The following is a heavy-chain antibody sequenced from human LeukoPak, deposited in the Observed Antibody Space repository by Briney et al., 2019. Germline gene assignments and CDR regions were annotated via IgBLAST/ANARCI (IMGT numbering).Heavy chain of an antibody. D-gene: IGHD3-10*01. CDR3: ARAPGPPNYFDY. J-gene: IGHJ4*02. Sequence: GGSLRLTCAASGFTFSKYAFHWVRQAPGKGLEWVAAISSDVSHRYYIDSVKGRFTISRDNSKNTLSLQMSSLRAEDTAVYYCARAPGPPNYFDYWGQGTLVTVSS. CDR1: GFTFSKYA. V-gene: IGHV3-30*04. CDR2: ISSDVSHR.